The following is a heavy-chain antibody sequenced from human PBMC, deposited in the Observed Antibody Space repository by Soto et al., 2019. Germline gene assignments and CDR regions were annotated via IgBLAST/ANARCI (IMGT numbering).Heavy chain of an antibody. Sequence: GGSLRLSCAASGFTFTRYSMNWVRQAPGKGLEWVSSISSTTNYIYYADSMKGRFTVSRDNAKNSVYLEMNSLSAEDTAVYYCARESEDLTSNFDYWGQGTLVTSPQ. CDR1: GFTFTRYS. CDR3: ARESEDLTSNFDY. J-gene: IGHJ4*02. V-gene: IGHV3-21*01. CDR2: ISSTTNYI.